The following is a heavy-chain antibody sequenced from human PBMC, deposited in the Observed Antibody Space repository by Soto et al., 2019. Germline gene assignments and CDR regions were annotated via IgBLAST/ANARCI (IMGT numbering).Heavy chain of an antibody. J-gene: IGHJ4*02. V-gene: IGHV3-72*01. Sequence: GGSLRLSCAASGFTFSDHYMEWVRQAPGKGLEWVGRIRNKANSYTTEYGASVKGRFTISRDDSKNSLSLQMNSLRAEDTAVYYCAKIRGYSRGVIGYWGQGTLVTVSS. CDR2: IRNKANSYTT. CDR1: GFTFSDHY. CDR3: AKIRGYSRGVIGY. D-gene: IGHD3-10*01.